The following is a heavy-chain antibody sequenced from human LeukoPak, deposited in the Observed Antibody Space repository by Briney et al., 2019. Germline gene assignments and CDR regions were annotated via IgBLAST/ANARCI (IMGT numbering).Heavy chain of an antibody. V-gene: IGHV4-39*01. CDR3: ARRRMAEYYFDY. CDR2: IYYSGST. J-gene: IGHJ4*02. D-gene: IGHD5-24*01. Sequence: SETLSLTCTVSGGSISSSSYYWGSIRQPPGKGLEWIGSIYYSGSTYYNPSLKSRVTISVDTSKNQSSLKLSSVTAADTAVYYCARRRMAEYYFDYWGQGTLVTVSS. CDR1: GGSISSSSYY.